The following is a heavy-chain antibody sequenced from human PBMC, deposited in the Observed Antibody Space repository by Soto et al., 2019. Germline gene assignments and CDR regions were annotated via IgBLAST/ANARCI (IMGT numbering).Heavy chain of an antibody. CDR3: AKAYCSSTSCPTYFDP. CDR1: GFTFSSYG. V-gene: IGHV3-30*18. CDR2: ISYDGSNK. J-gene: IGHJ5*02. D-gene: IGHD2-2*01. Sequence: GGSLRLSCAASGFTFSSYGMHWVRQAPGKGLEWVAVISYDGSNKYYADSVKGRFTISRDNSKNTLYLQMNSLRAEDTAVYYCAKAYCSSTSCPTYFDPWGQGTLVTVSS.